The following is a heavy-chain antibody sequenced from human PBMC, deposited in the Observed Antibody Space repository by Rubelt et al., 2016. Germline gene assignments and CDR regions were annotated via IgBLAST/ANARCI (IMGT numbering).Heavy chain of an antibody. Sequence: GGSISSYYWSWIRQPPGKGLEWIGQIYYSGGTSYNPSLKSRVSLSVDRAKNQVSLKLNSVTAADTAVYYWASHSNEYRFGKDVWGQGTTVTVSS. CDR1: GGSISSYY. CDR2: IYYSGGT. J-gene: IGHJ6*02. CDR3: ASHSNEYRFGKDV. V-gene: IGHV4-59*08. D-gene: IGHD2-2*02.